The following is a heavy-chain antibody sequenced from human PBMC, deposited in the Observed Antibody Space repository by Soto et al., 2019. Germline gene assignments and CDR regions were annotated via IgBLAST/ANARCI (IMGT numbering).Heavy chain of an antibody. J-gene: IGHJ4*02. CDR2: VSSSGSTI. CDR1: GFSFSTYS. CDR3: ASEYAYSFDY. V-gene: IGHV3-48*02. Sequence: EVQLVESGGGLVQPGGSLRLSCGASGFSFSTYSMNWVRQAPGKGLEWLSHVSSSGSTIYYADSVRGRYTISRDNAKNSLYLQLRGLRDEDTAVYYCASEYAYSFDYWGQGALVTVSS.